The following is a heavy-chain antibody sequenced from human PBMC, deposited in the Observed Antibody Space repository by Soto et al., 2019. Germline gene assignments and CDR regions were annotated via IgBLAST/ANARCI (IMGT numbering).Heavy chain of an antibody. Sequence: QVHLVQSGAEVKKPGASVKVSCKGSGYTFTSYGITWVRQAPGQGLEWMGWISAHNGNTNYAQKLQGRVTVTRDTSTSTAYMELRSLRYDATAVYYCARGRDGDYWGQGALVTVSS. CDR3: ARGRDGDY. CDR2: ISAHNGNT. J-gene: IGHJ4*02. V-gene: IGHV1-18*01. D-gene: IGHD6-6*01. CDR1: GYTFTSYG.